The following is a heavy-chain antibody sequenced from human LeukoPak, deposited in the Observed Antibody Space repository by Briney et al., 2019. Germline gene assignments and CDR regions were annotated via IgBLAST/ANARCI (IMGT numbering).Heavy chain of an antibody. CDR1: GGSISSSSYY. J-gene: IGHJ5*02. V-gene: IGHV4-39*07. CDR2: IYYSGST. D-gene: IGHD3-16*01. Sequence: SETLSLTCTVSGGSISSSSYYWGWIRQPPGKGLEWIGSIYYSGSTFYNPSLKSRVTISVDTSKNQFSLKLSSVTAADTAVYYCARVGGDPWGQGTLVTVSS. CDR3: ARVGGDP.